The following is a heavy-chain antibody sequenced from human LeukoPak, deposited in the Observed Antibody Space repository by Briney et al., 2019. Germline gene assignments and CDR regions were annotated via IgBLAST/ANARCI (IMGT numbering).Heavy chain of an antibody. J-gene: IGHJ5*02. V-gene: IGHV4-39*07. CDR3: ARLIAAAGIVWFDP. CDR1: GGSISSSSYY. D-gene: IGHD6-13*01. CDR2: IYYSGST. Sequence: SETLSLTCTVSGGSISSSSYYWGWIRQPPGKGLEWIGSIYYSGSTYYNPSLKSRVTISVDTSKNQFSLKLSSVTAADTAVYYCARLIAAAGIVWFDPWGQGTLVTVSS.